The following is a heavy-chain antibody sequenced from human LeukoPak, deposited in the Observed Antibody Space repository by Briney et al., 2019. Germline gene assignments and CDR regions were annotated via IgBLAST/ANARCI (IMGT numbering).Heavy chain of an antibody. CDR3: AKFLGRQWLVHFDY. CDR1: GFTFSSYA. Sequence: PGGSLRLSCATSGFTFSSYAMSWVRQAPGKGLEWVSAISGSGGSTYYADSVKGRFTISRDNSKNTLYLQMNSLRAEDTAVYYCAKFLGRQWLVHFDYWGQGTLVTVSS. CDR2: ISGSGGST. D-gene: IGHD6-19*01. V-gene: IGHV3-23*01. J-gene: IGHJ4*02.